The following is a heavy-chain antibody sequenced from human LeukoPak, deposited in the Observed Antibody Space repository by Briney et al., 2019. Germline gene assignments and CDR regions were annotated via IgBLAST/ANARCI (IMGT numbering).Heavy chain of an antibody. D-gene: IGHD4/OR15-4a*01. CDR1: GGSISSGSYY. Sequence: SETLSLTCTVSGGSISSGSYYWSCIRQPAGKGLEWIGRIYTSGSTNYNPSLRSRVTISVDTSKNQFSLKLSSVTAADTAVYYCARCSAESYYYYMDVSGKGTTVTVSS. CDR3: ARCSAESYYYYMDV. J-gene: IGHJ6*03. V-gene: IGHV4-61*02. CDR2: IYTSGST.